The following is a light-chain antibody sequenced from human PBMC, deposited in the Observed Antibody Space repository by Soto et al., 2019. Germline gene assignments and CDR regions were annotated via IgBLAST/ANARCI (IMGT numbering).Light chain of an antibody. CDR3: CSYAGSYTV. CDR1: SSDVGGYNY. V-gene: IGLV2-11*01. Sequence: QSALTQPCSVSGSPGQSVTISCTGTSSDVGGYNYVSWYQQHPGKAPKLMIYDVSKRPSGVPDRFSGSKSGNTASLTISGLQAEDEADYYCCSYAGSYTVFGGGTKVTVL. CDR2: DVS. J-gene: IGLJ2*01.